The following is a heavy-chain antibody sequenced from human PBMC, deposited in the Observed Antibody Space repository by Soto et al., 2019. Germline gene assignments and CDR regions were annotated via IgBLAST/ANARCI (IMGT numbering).Heavy chain of an antibody. V-gene: IGHV3-23*01. CDR1: GLTFSSYT. CDR2: ISGSGVTT. CDR3: SKIGRAIVD. Sequence: EVQLLESGGGLVQPGGSLRLSCAASGLTFSSYTMSWFRQAPGKGLEGVSVISGSGVTTYYADSVKGRFTISRDNSKNTLFLQMNSLRAEDTAVYYCSKIGRAIVDWGQGTLVTVSS. J-gene: IGHJ1*01. D-gene: IGHD2-15*01.